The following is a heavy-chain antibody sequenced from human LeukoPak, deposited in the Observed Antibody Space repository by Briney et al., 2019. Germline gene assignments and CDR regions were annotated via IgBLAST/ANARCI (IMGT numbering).Heavy chain of an antibody. CDR1: GGSFSGYY. J-gene: IGHJ5*02. D-gene: IGHD2-8*01. CDR2: INHSGDT. V-gene: IGHV4-34*01. CDR3: ARGRHYCTNGVCYKMDWFDP. Sequence: NSSETPSLTCAVYGGSFSGYYWSWIRQPPGKGLEWVGEINHSGDTNYNSSLKSRVTISVDTSKNQFSLKLSSVTAADTAVYYCARGRHYCTNGVCYKMDWFDPWGQGTLVTVSS.